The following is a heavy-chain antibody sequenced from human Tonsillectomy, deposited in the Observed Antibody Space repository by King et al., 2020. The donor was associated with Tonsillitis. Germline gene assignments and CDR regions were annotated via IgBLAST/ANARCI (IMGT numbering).Heavy chain of an antibody. CDR1: GGTFSSFG. Sequence: QLVQSGAEVRKPGSSVKVSCKASGGTFSSFGISWVRQAPGQGLEWMGGIIPIFDTTNYAQNFQGRVTITADESTRTAYMELSSLRPEDTAVYYCARDRFFVPARNGYGMDVGGQGTTVTVSS. V-gene: IGHV1-69*01. J-gene: IGHJ6*02. CDR3: ARDRFFVPARNGYGMDV. CDR2: IIPIFDTT. D-gene: IGHD2-8*01.